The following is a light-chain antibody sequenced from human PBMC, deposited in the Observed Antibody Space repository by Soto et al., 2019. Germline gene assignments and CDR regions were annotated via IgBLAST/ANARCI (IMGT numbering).Light chain of an antibody. CDR3: SSYTTNNTPV. CDR2: EVN. Sequence: QSALTQPASVSGSPGQSITISCTGTSSDVGDSNYVSWYQQHPGKAPKLMIYEVNNRPSGVSNRFSGSKSGNTASLTISGLPTEDEADYYCSSYTTNNTPVFGGGTKLTVL. V-gene: IGLV2-14*01. CDR1: SSDVGDSNY. J-gene: IGLJ2*01.